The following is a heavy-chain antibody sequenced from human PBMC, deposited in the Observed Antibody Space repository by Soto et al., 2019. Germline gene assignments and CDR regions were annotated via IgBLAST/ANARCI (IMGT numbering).Heavy chain of an antibody. V-gene: IGHV3-11*01. D-gene: IGHD2-8*01. Sequence: QVQLVESGGGLVKPGGSLRLSCAASGFTFSDYYMSWIRQAPGKGLEWVSYISSRSSTIFYADSVKGRFTIYRDNVKNSLYLQRNSLRAEDTAVYYCASGTNGAFFVYWGQGILVTVSS. CDR1: GFTFSDYY. CDR3: ASGTNGAFFVY. CDR2: ISSRSSTI. J-gene: IGHJ4*02.